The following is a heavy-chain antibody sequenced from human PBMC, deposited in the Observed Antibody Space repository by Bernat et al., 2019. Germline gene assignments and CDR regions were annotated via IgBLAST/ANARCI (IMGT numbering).Heavy chain of an antibody. D-gene: IGHD2-2*01. V-gene: IGHV3-33*01. J-gene: IGHJ4*02. CDR1: GFTFSSHG. CDR3: ARHRGACSTNRCFFDY. CDR2: IWYDGSSE. Sequence: QEQLVESGGGVVQPGRSLRLSCTVSGFTFSSHGMNWIRQAPGKGPEWVALIWYDGSSEYYADSVKGRLTISRDNSKGTLFLQMNSLRAEDTGVYYCARHRGACSTNRCFFDYWGQGTPVTVSS.